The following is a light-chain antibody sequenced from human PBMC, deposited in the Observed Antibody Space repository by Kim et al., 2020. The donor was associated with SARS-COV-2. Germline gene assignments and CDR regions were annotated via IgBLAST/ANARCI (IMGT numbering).Light chain of an antibody. CDR1: QGIGSY. CDR2: AAS. Sequence: IQLTQSPSSLSASVGDRVTITCRASQGIGSYLAWYQQKPGKAPNLLIYAASTLQSGVPSRFSGSGSGTDFTLTISSLQPEDFATYYCQQLNTCPVTFGQGTRLEIK. V-gene: IGKV1-9*01. J-gene: IGKJ5*01. CDR3: QQLNTCPVT.